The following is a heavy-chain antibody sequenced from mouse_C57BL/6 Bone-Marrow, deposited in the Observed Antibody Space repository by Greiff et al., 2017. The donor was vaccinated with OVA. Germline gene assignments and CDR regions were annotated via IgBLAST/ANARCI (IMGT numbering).Heavy chain of an antibody. J-gene: IGHJ3*01. Sequence: QVQLQQPGAELVRPGPSVKLSCKASGYTFTSYWMHWVKQRPGQGLEWIGVIDPSDSYTNYNQKFKGKATLTVDTSSSTAYMQLSSLTSEDSAVYYCARDGYYPFAYWGQGTLVTVSA. CDR2: IDPSDSYT. CDR1: GYTFTSYW. D-gene: IGHD2-3*01. V-gene: IGHV1-59*01. CDR3: ARDGYYPFAY.